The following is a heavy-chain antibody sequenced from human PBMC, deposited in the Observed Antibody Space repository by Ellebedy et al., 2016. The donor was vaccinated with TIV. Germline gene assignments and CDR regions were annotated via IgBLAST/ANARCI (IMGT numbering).Heavy chain of an antibody. J-gene: IGHJ4*02. V-gene: IGHV3-30-3*01. CDR2: ISYDGSTK. Sequence: GESLKISCAASGFSFSSYAMHWVRQAPGKGLEWVALISYDGSTKYYTDSVKGRFTISRDNAKNSLYLQMNSLRAEDTAVYYCARPSTVGATLCFDYWGRGTLVTVSS. CDR1: GFSFSSYA. CDR3: ARPSTVGATLCFDY. D-gene: IGHD1-26*01.